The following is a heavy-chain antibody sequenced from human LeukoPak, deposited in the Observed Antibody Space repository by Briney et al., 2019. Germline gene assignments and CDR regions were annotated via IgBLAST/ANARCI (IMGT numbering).Heavy chain of an antibody. Sequence: GESRQISSQGSGSRFNNYWIGWVRQLPGKGLEWMAIIYPGDSETKYSPSFQGQVTISADQSISTAYLQWSSLKASDTAMYYCARRYSGSYLVDYWGRGTLVTVSS. D-gene: IGHD1-26*01. V-gene: IGHV5-51*01. J-gene: IGHJ4*02. CDR2: IYPGDSET. CDR1: GSRFNNYW. CDR3: ARRYSGSYLVDY.